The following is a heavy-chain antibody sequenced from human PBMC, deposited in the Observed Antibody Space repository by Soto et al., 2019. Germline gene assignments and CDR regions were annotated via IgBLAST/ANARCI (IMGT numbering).Heavy chain of an antibody. Sequence: ASVKVFCKASGYNFINYGITWVRQAPGQGLEWMGWISVHNGNIKYAQKLQGRVTMTTDTSTSTAYMELRSLRSDDTAVYYCVRDLDGSGSYYTDYWGPGTVVTVSS. CDR1: GYNFINYG. D-gene: IGHD3-10*01. J-gene: IGHJ4*02. V-gene: IGHV1-18*01. CDR2: ISVHNGNI. CDR3: VRDLDGSGSYYTDY.